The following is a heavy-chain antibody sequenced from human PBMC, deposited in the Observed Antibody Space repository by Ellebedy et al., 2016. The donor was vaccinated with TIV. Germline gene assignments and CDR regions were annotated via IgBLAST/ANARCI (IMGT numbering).Heavy chain of an antibody. Sequence: SETLSLXXAVYGGSSSGYYWSWIRQPPGKGLEWIGEINHSESTNYNPSLKSRVTISVDTSKNQFSLKLTSVTAADTAVYYCARGMGSSGWFANFDYWGQGTLVTVSS. CDR2: INHSEST. CDR3: ARGMGSSGWFANFDY. V-gene: IGHV4-34*01. CDR1: GGSSSGYY. D-gene: IGHD6-19*01. J-gene: IGHJ4*02.